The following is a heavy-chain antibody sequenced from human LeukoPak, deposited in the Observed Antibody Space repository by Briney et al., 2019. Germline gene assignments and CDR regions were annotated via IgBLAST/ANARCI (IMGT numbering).Heavy chain of an antibody. D-gene: IGHD1-14*01. V-gene: IGHV3-23*01. J-gene: IGHJ4*02. Sequence: GGSLRLSCAASGFTFSSYAMSWVRQAPGKGLEWVSTIGGSGGISYYADSVKGRFTISRDNSKNTLYLQMNSLRAEDTAVYYCAYEYKTPVDWGQGTLVTVSS. CDR2: IGGSGGIS. CDR1: GFTFSSYA. CDR3: AYEYKTPVD.